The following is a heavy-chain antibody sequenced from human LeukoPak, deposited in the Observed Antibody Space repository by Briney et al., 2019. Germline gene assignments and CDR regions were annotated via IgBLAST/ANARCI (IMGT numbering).Heavy chain of an antibody. CDR2: IASDGSSA. Sequence: GGSLRLSCAASGFTFSSYWMNWVRQAPGKGLVWVSRIASDGSSATYADPVKGRFSISRDNAKNTLYLQMNSLRVEDTAVYYCARAGSHWHYVYWGQGTVVTVSS. CDR1: GFTFSSYW. CDR3: ARAGSHWHYVY. D-gene: IGHD3-10*01. J-gene: IGHJ4*02. V-gene: IGHV3-74*01.